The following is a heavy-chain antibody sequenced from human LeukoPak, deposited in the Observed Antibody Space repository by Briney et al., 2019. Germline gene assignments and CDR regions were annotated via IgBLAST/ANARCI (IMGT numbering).Heavy chain of an antibody. Sequence: SQTLSLTCTVSGGSISSSSYYWSWIRQPAGKGLEWIGRIYSSGSTNYIPSLKSRVTISVDTSKNQFSLKLSAVTAADTAVYYCARWEGYFDYWGQGTLVTVSS. CDR3: ARWEGYFDY. J-gene: IGHJ4*02. V-gene: IGHV4-61*02. CDR2: IYSSGST. CDR1: GGSISSSSYY. D-gene: IGHD1-26*01.